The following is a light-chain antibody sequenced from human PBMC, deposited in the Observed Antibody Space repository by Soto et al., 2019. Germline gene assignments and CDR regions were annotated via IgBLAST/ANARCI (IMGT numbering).Light chain of an antibody. CDR3: SSFAGGGNPVL. CDR1: SSDVGGYNY. J-gene: IGLJ2*01. V-gene: IGLV2-8*01. CDR2: EVT. Sequence: QSALTQPPSASGSLGQSVTISCTGTSSDVGGYNYVSWHQQHPGKAPKVMIYEVTKRPPGVPDRFSGSKSGNPASLTVSGLQAEDEADYYCSSFAGGGNPVLLGGGTKVTVL.